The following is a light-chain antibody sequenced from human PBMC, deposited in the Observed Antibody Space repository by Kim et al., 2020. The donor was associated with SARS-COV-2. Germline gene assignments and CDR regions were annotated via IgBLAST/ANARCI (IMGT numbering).Light chain of an antibody. J-gene: IGLJ2*01. Sequence: QPVLTQSPSASASLGASVKLTCTLSSGHSTYAVAWHQQHSEKGPRYLMKLNHDGSHTKGDGIPDRFSGSSSGTERYLTISSLQSEDEADYYCQTWGTGIVVFGGGTQLTVL. CDR1: SGHSTYA. V-gene: IGLV4-69*01. CDR3: QTWGTGIVV. CDR2: LNHDGSH.